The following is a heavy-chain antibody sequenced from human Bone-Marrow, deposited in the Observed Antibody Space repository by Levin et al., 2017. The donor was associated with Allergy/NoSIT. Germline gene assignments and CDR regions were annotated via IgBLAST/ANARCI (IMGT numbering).Heavy chain of an antibody. V-gene: IGHV3-33*01. Sequence: PGGSLRLSCAASGFTFSSYGMHWVRQAPGKGLEWVAVIWYDGSNKYYADSVKGRFTISRDNSKNTLYLQMNSLRAEDTAVYYCARDGVAARRRLMGRYFDLWGRGTLVTVSS. CDR2: IWYDGSNK. D-gene: IGHD6-6*01. CDR3: ARDGVAARRRLMGRYFDL. CDR1: GFTFSSYG. J-gene: IGHJ2*01.